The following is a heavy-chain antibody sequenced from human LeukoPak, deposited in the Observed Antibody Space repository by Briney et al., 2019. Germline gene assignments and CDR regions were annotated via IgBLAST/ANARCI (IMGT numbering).Heavy chain of an antibody. CDR1: GDSISSSSSY. CDR2: IFYSGST. Sequence: PSETLSLTCTVSGDSISSSSSYWGWIRQPPGKGLEWIGSIFYSGSTYYNPSLKSRVTISIVASKNQFSLKLSSVTAADTAVYYCARSLKWLRRGSDYWGQGTLVTVSS. D-gene: IGHD5-12*01. CDR3: ARSLKWLRRGSDY. V-gene: IGHV4-39*01. J-gene: IGHJ4*02.